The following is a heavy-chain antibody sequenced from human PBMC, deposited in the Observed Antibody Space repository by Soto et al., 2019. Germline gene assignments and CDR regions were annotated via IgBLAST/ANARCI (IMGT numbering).Heavy chain of an antibody. V-gene: IGHV3-21*01. CDR2: ISSSSSYI. J-gene: IGHJ6*02. D-gene: IGHD3-9*01. CDR3: ARGELRYFDWLSLEGSLTYYYGMDV. Sequence: EVQLVESGGGLVKPGGSLRLSCAASGFTFSSYSMNWVRQAPGKGLEWVSSISSSSSYIYYADSVKGRFTISRDNAKNSLYLQMNSLRAEDTAVYYCARGELRYFDWLSLEGSLTYYYGMDVWGQGTTVTVSS. CDR1: GFTFSSYS.